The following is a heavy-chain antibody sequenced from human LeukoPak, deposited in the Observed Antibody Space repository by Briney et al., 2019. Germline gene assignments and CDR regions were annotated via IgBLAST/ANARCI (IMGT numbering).Heavy chain of an antibody. CDR3: ARLNFRGGEALHFDS. D-gene: IGHD3-16*01. J-gene: IGHJ4*02. V-gene: IGHV4-4*09. Sequence: SETLSHTCSVSGGSLINYYWGWIRQPPGKGLEFIGYIHSDGTTNYDSSRQSRVAISLDTSKIQFSLRLYSVTAADTALYFCARLNFRGGEALHFDSWGQGTLLTVSS. CDR1: GGSLINYY. CDR2: IHSDGTT.